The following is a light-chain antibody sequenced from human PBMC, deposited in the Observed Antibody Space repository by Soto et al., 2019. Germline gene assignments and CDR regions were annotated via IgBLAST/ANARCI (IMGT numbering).Light chain of an antibody. Sequence: QSALTQPASVSGPPGQSITISCTGTSSDVGAYNYVSWYQHHPGKAPRLVIYDVTNRPSGISDRFSGSKSGYTASLTISGLLAEDEADYYCTSYTSTSTYVFGTGTKLTVL. CDR2: DVT. J-gene: IGLJ1*01. V-gene: IGLV2-14*01. CDR3: TSYTSTSTYV. CDR1: SSDVGAYNY.